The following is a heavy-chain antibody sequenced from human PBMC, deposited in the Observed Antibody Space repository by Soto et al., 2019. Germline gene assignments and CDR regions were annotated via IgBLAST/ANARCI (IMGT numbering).Heavy chain of an antibody. CDR2: ISAYNGNT. V-gene: IGHV1-18*01. CDR3: ARDRDSGYVWGSYRYTGWFDP. D-gene: IGHD3-16*02. CDR1: GYTFTSYG. Sequence: QVQLVQSGAEVKKPGASVKVSCKASGYTFTSYGISWVRQAPGQGREWMGWISAYNGNTNYAQKLQGRVTMTTDTSTSTAYMELRSLRSDDTAVYYCARDRDSGYVWGSYRYTGWFDPWGQGTLVTVSS. J-gene: IGHJ5*02.